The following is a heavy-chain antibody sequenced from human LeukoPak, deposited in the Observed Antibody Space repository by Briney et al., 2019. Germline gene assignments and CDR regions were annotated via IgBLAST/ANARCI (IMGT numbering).Heavy chain of an antibody. V-gene: IGHV3-72*01. Sequence: PGGSLRLSCSGSGFSFSDHYMDWVRHAPGKGLEWLGRIRDKANIYTTDYAASVKGIFTISRDDSKNSLYLQMNTLKTEDTAVYYGVGFGSLVFVVGGQGQWSPSL. CDR3: VGFGSLVFVV. CDR2: IRDKANIYTT. J-gene: IGHJ3*01. CDR1: GFSFSDHY. D-gene: IGHD3-10*01.